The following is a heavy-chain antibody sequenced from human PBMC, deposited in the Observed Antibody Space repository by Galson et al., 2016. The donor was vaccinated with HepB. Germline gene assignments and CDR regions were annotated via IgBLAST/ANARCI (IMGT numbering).Heavy chain of an antibody. J-gene: IGHJ4*02. CDR1: GGSISGYY. CDR3: ARDKGLAAAGGGNVDY. CDR2: IYDSGST. V-gene: IGHV4-59*01. Sequence: SETLSLTCTVSGGSISGYYWSWIRQPPGKGLEWIGYIYDSGSTNYNLSLKSRVTISVDTSKNKFSLELSSVTAADTALDYCARDKGLAAAGGGNVDYWGQGTLVTVSS. D-gene: IGHD6-13*01.